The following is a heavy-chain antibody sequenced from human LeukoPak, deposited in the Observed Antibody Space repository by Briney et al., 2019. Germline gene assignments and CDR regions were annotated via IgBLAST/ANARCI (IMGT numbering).Heavy chain of an antibody. Sequence: SETLSLTCTVSGYSISSGYYWGWIRQPPGKGLEWIGSIYHSGSTYYNPSLKSRVTISVDTSKNQFSPKLSSVTAADTAVYYCAREEALGSGSFDYWGQGTLVTVSS. D-gene: IGHD1-26*01. CDR1: GYSISSGYY. CDR3: AREEALGSGSFDY. J-gene: IGHJ4*02. V-gene: IGHV4-38-2*02. CDR2: IYHSGST.